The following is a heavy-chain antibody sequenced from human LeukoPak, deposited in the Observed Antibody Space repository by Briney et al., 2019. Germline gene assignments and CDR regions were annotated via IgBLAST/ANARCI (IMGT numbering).Heavy chain of an antibody. CDR2: INRNRRYI. V-gene: IGHV3-21*01. CDR1: GFTFSSLS. J-gene: IGHJ6*03. Sequence: GGSLRLSSAASGFTFSSLSMNWVRQAPGKGLEWVSSINRNRRYIYYADSVKGRFTISRDIAKNSLYLQMISLRAEDTAVHYCARISGVIVPAAFDYYFYYYMDVWGNGTTVTVSS. D-gene: IGHD2-2*01. CDR3: ARISGVIVPAAFDYYFYYYMDV.